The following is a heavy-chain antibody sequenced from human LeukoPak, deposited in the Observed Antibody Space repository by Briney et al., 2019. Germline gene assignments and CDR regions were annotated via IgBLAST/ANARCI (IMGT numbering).Heavy chain of an antibody. CDR3: ARSPMYWYFDL. CDR2: TYYTGSH. V-gene: IGHV4-59*01. J-gene: IGHJ2*01. CDR1: SGSISDYY. D-gene: IGHD2-2*01. Sequence: PSETLSLTCTFSSGSISDYYWSWVRQPPGKRLEWIGYTYYTGSHTYNPSLNSRVTMSVDRSRNHFSLNLSSVTTADTAVYYCARSPMYWYFDLWGRGTLVTVSS.